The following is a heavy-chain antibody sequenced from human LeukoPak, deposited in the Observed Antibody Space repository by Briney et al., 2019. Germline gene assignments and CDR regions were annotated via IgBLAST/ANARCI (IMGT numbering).Heavy chain of an antibody. J-gene: IGHJ4*02. D-gene: IGHD1-7*01. CDR1: GFIVSSNY. CDR3: ARGGPTELDFDY. Sequence: PGGSLRLSCAASGFIVSSNYMSWVRQAPGKGLEWVSVIYGGGNTYYADSVKGRFTISRDNSKNTLYLQMNSLRAEDTAVYYCARGGPTELDFDYWGQGTLVTVSS. CDR2: IYGGGNT. V-gene: IGHV3-66*01.